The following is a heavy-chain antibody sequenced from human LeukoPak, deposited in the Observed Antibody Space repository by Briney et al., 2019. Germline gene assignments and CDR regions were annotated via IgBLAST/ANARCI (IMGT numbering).Heavy chain of an antibody. CDR1: GFTISGTA. CDR3: TSYSSSFDYYYYYMDV. CDR2: IRSKANSYAT. D-gene: IGHD6-13*01. J-gene: IGHJ6*03. V-gene: IGHV3-73*01. Sequence: GGSLRLSCAASGFTISGTAMHWVRQASGKGLEWVGRIRSKANSYATAYAASVKGRFTISRDDSKNTAYLQMNSLKTEDTAVYYCTSYSSSFDYYYYYMDVWGKGTTVTVSS.